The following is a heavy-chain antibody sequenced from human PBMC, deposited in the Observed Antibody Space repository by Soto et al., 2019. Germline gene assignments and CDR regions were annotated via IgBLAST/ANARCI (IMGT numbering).Heavy chain of an antibody. V-gene: IGHV3-30-3*01. CDR3: ARTTTVAGTPEFDY. CDR2: ISYDGSHK. Sequence: QVQLVESGGGVVQPGRSLRLSCAASGFTFSSFSLHWVRQAPGKGLEWLALISYDGSHKYNADAVKGRFTISRDNSKNTLYLQLNSLRLEDTAVSYCARTTTVAGTPEFDYWGQGTLVTVSS. J-gene: IGHJ4*02. D-gene: IGHD6-19*01. CDR1: GFTFSSFS.